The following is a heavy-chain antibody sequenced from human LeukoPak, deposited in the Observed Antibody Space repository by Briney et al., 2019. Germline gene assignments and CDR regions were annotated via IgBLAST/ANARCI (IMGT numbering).Heavy chain of an antibody. Sequence: GGSLRLSCAASGFSVNSKYMNWVRQTPGKGLEWVSVIYAGGSTYYADSVKGRFTVSRDNPKNTLYLQMNSLRAEDTAVYYCAREADFWSGQFDYWGQGTQVTVSS. CDR1: GFSVNSKY. V-gene: IGHV3-53*05. CDR3: AREADFWSGQFDY. D-gene: IGHD3-3*01. CDR2: IYAGGST. J-gene: IGHJ4*02.